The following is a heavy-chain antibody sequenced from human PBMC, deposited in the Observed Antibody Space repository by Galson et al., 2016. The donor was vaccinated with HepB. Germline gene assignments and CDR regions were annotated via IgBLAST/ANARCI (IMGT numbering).Heavy chain of an antibody. CDR1: EDTFSNYG. J-gene: IGHJ4*02. V-gene: IGHV1-69*13. CDR3: ARGPSIAASGRLDY. CDR2: IIPMFGSP. Sequence: SVKVSCKASEDTFSNYGFSWVRQAPGQGLEWMGAIIPMFGSPTYAPKFQGRLTITADESTYTAYMSLSSLTSDDTAVFYCARGPSIAASGRLDYWGQGTPVIVSS. D-gene: IGHD6-13*01.